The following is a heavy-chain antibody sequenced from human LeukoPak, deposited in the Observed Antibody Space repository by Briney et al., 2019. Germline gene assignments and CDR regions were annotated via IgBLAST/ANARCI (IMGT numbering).Heavy chain of an antibody. CDR2: IYPGDSDT. D-gene: IGHD3-16*01. CDR1: GYSFTSYW. CDR3: ARSANQGGVWV. V-gene: IGHV5-51*01. Sequence: GASLQISCKGSGYSFTSYWIAWVRPMPGKGLEWMGIIYPGDSDTRYSPSFQGQVTISADKSISTAYLQWSSLKASDTAMYYCARSANQGGVWVWGQGTLVTVSS. J-gene: IGHJ4*02.